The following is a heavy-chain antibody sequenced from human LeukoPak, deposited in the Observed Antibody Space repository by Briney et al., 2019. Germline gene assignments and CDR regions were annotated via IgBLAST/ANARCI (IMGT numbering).Heavy chain of an antibody. J-gene: IGHJ4*02. Sequence: GGSLRLSCAASGFTFSSYGMHWVRQAPGKGLEWVAVIWYDGSNKYYADSVKGRFTISRDNSKNTLYVQMNSLRAEDTAVYYCAKGHYYGSGSLDYWGQGTLVTVSS. CDR2: IWYDGSNK. V-gene: IGHV3-33*06. CDR3: AKGHYYGSGSLDY. CDR1: GFTFSSYG. D-gene: IGHD3-10*01.